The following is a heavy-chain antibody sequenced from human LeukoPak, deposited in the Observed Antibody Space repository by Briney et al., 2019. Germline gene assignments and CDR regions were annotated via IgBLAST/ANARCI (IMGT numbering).Heavy chain of an antibody. CDR3: ARGGESSALFDY. V-gene: IGHV1-69*13. Sequence: SVNVSCKASGGTFSRYAISWVRQAPGQGLEWMGGIIPIFGTANYAQKFQGRVTITADESTSTAYMELSSLRSEDTAVYYCARGGESSALFDYWGQGTLVTVSS. J-gene: IGHJ4*02. CDR2: IIPIFGTA. CDR1: GGTFSRYA. D-gene: IGHD6-25*01.